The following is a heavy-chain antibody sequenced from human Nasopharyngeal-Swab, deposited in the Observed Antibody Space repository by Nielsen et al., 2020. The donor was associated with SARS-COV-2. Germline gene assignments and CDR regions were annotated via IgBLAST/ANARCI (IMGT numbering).Heavy chain of an antibody. D-gene: IGHD6-13*01. J-gene: IGHJ2*01. Sequence: SETLSLTCTVSGGSVSSGSYYWSWIRPPPGKGLEWIGYIYYSGSTNYNPSLKSRVTISVDTSKNQFSLKLSSVTAADTAVYYCARGSIAAAGSNWYFDLWGRGTLVTVSS. CDR3: ARGSIAAAGSNWYFDL. CDR2: IYYSGST. V-gene: IGHV4-61*01. CDR1: GGSVSSGSYY.